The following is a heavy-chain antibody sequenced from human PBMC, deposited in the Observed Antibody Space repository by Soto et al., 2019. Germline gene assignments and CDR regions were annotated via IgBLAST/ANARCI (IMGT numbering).Heavy chain of an antibody. CDR1: GGFISSYY. J-gene: IGHJ4*02. CDR3: ARSIDSSGFYFSNC. Sequence: SETLSLTCTVSGGFISSYYWSWIRQSPGKGLELIGYIHHTGSTNYNPSLKSRVTMSLDTPRNQFSLKLYSVTTADTAVYYCARSIDSSGFYFSNCSGQRTLVTV. CDR2: IHHTGST. D-gene: IGHD3-22*01. V-gene: IGHV4-59*01.